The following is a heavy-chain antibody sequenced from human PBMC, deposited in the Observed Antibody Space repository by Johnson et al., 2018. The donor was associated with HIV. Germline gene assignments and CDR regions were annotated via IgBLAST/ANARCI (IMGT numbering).Heavy chain of an antibody. J-gene: IGHJ3*02. D-gene: IGHD6-13*01. CDR3: ARDLLYSSSSTDAFDI. CDR2: IKQGGSEK. CDR1: GFTFSSYW. V-gene: IGHV3-7*01. Sequence: VQLVESGGGLVQPGGSLRLSCAASGFTFSSYWMSWVRQAPGKGLEWVASIKQGGSEKYYVDSVRCRFTISRDNAKNSLYLQMNSLRAEDTAVYYCARDLLYSSSSTDAFDIWGPGTMVTVSS.